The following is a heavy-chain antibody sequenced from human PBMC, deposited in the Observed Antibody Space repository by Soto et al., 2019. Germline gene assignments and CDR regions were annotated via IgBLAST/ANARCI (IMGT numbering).Heavy chain of an antibody. CDR1: GDSFSSYY. CDR3: AGLRRMTSITVSYYLDY. D-gene: IGHD4-4*01. CDR2: IYYSGST. V-gene: IGHV4-59*01. J-gene: IGHJ4*02. Sequence: QVQLQESGPGLVKPSETLSLTCTVSGDSFSSYYWSWIRQPPGKGLEWIGYIYYSGSTSYNPSLESRVTISVDTSEIQFSLKLSCVTVADTAVYYCAGLRRMTSITVSYYLDYWGQETLVTVSS.